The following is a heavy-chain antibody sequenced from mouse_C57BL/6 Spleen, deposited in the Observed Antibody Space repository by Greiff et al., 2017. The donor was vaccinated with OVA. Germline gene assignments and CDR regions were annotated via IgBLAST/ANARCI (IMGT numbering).Heavy chain of an antibody. Sequence: VQLQQPGPELVKPGASVKISCKASGYAFSSSWMNWVKQRPGQGLEWIGRIYPGDGDTNYNGKFKGKATLTADKSSSTAYMQLSSLTSEDSAVSYCARGGYGNYAMDYWGQGTSVTVSS. V-gene: IGHV1-82*01. J-gene: IGHJ4*01. CDR1: GYAFSSSW. CDR3: ARGGYGNYAMDY. D-gene: IGHD2-10*02. CDR2: IYPGDGDT.